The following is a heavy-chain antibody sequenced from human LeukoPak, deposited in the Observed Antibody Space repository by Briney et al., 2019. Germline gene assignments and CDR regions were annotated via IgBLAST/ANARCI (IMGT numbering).Heavy chain of an antibody. CDR2: IRYDESNK. J-gene: IGHJ3*02. CDR3: ARDDYLEAFDI. D-gene: IGHD4-11*01. Sequence: GGSLRLSCAASGFIFSSYGMHWVRQAPGKRLEWVAFIRYDESNKYYADSVKGRFTISRDNSKNTLYLQMNSLRAEDTAVYYCARDDYLEAFDIWGQGTMVTVSS. V-gene: IGHV3-30*02. CDR1: GFIFSSYG.